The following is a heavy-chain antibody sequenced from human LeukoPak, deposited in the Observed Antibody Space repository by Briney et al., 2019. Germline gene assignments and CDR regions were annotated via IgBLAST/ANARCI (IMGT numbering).Heavy chain of an antibody. D-gene: IGHD6-19*01. Sequence: GGSLRLSCAASGFTFSSYGMHWVRQAPGKGLEWVAVISYDGSNKYYADSVKGRFTISRDKAKNSLYLQMNSLRAEDTAVYYCARSSKAESTRYSSGWYSGPPYYYGMDVWGQGTTVTVSS. J-gene: IGHJ6*02. CDR3: ARSSKAESTRYSSGWYSGPPYYYGMDV. V-gene: IGHV3-30*03. CDR1: GFTFSSYG. CDR2: ISYDGSNK.